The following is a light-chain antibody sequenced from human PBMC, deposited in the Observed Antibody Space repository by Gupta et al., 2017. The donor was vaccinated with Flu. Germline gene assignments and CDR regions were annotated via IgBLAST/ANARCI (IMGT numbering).Light chain of an antibody. CDR2: AAS. Sequence: DIQMTQSPSSLSASVGDTVTITCRASQSITFYLSWYQQQPGKAPNLLIYAASTLQSGVPSRLSCNGTGTDSTFTISVIQPEDYASYYCYQSHNNPTPYTFGQGTKLEIK. V-gene: IGKV1-39*01. CDR1: QSITFY. J-gene: IGKJ2*01. CDR3: YQSHNNPTPYT.